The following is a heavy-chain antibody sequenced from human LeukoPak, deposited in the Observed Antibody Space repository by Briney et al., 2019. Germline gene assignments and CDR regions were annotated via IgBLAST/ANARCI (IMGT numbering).Heavy chain of an antibody. J-gene: IGHJ6*03. CDR1: GFTFSSYT. CDR2: ISSSSSYI. CDR3: ARATWDPNYYYIDV. V-gene: IGHV3-21*01. Sequence: GGSLRLSCAASGFTFSSYTMKWVRQAPGKGLEWVSSISSSSSYIYYADSVKGRFTISRDNAKNSLFLQMNSLRAEDTAVYFCARATWDPNYYYIDVWGKGTTVTISS. D-gene: IGHD1-26*01.